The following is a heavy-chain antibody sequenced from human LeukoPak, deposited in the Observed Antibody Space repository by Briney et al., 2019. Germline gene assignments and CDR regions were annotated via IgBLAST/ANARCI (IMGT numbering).Heavy chain of an antibody. CDR3: AFTSGSYYYYYGMDV. V-gene: IGHV3-30*03. J-gene: IGHJ6*02. CDR2: ISYDGSNK. Sequence: PGRSLRLSCAASGFTFSSYGMHWVRQAPGKGLEWVAVISYDGSNKYYADSVKGRFTISRDNSKNTLYLQMNSLRVEDTAVYYCAFTSGSYYYYYGMDVWGQGTTVTVSS. CDR1: GFTFSSYG. D-gene: IGHD1-26*01.